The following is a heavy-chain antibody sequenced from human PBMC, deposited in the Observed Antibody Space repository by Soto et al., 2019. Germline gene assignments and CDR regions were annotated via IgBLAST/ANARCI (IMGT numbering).Heavy chain of an antibody. Sequence: QVQLVESGGGVVQPGRSLRLSCAASGFTFSSYGIHWVRQAPGKGLEWVAVISYDGNTRYSSDSGKGRFTISRDNSKNTVYLQMNSLRTEDTAVYYCAKWDDAFDIWGQGTMVTVSS. CDR3: AKWDDAFDI. J-gene: IGHJ3*02. CDR2: ISYDGNTR. CDR1: GFTFSSYG. V-gene: IGHV3-30*18. D-gene: IGHD1-26*01.